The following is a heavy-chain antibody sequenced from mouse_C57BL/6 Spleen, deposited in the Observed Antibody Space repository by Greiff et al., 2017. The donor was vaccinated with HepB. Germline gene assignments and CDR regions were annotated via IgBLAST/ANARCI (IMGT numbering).Heavy chain of an antibody. CDR1: GYTFTSYW. CDR2: IDPSDSET. D-gene: IGHD1-1*01. J-gene: IGHJ4*01. Sequence: QVQLKQPGAELVRPGSSVKLSCKASGYTFTSYWMHWVKQRPIQGLEWIGNIDPSDSETHYNQKFKDKATLTVDKSSSTAYMQLSSLTSDDSAVYYCARHYYGSSYYAMDYWGQGTSVTVSS. CDR3: ARHYYGSSYYAMDY. V-gene: IGHV1-52*01.